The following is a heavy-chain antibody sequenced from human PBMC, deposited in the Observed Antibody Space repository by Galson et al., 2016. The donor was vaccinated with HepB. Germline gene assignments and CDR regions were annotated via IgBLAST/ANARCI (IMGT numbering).Heavy chain of an antibody. J-gene: IGHJ6*04. CDR1: GFNIRNCW. Sequence: SLRLSCAGHGFNIRNCWMHWVRQVPGRRPVWVARINTDGNKKADADSAKGRSIISRDNTKNTLYLQAKRLRVEDTAVYYCVRDLPGTYYYGMDVWGKGTTVIVSS. V-gene: IGHV3-74*03. CDR3: VRDLPGTYYYGMDV. D-gene: IGHD2-21*01. CDR2: INTDGNKK.